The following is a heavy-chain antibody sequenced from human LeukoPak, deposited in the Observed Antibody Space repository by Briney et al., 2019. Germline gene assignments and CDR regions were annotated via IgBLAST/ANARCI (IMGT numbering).Heavy chain of an antibody. CDR1: GFTFDTYS. CDR3: ARYYGGGASDY. J-gene: IGHJ4*02. CDR2: ISGSSSYI. V-gene: IGHV3-21*01. Sequence: PGGSLRLSCAASGFTFDTYSMYWVRQAPGKGLEWVSSISGSSSYIYYADSVKGRFTISRDNAKNSLYLQMNSLRAEDTAVYYCARYYGGGASDYWGQGTLITVSS. D-gene: IGHD4-23*01.